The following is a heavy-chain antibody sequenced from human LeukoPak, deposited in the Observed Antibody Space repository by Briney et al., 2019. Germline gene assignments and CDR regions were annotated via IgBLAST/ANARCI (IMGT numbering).Heavy chain of an antibody. V-gene: IGHV1-69*13. J-gene: IGHJ6*02. CDR1: GGTFSSYA. D-gene: IGHD3-10*01. CDR3: ARVALWFGAATRDYYYGMDV. CDR2: IIPIFGTA. Sequence: SVKVSCKASGGTFSSYAISWVRQAPGQGVEWMGGIIPIFGTANYAQKFQGRVTITADESTSTAYMELSSLRSEDTAVYYCARVALWFGAATRDYYYGMDVWGQGTTVTVSS.